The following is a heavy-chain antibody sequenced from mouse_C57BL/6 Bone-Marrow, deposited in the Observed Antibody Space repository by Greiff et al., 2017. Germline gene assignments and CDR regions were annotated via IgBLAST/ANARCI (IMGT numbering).Heavy chain of an antibody. CDR2: IDPEDGDT. D-gene: IGHD2-4*01. Sequence: VQLKQSGAELVRPGASVKLSCTASGFNIKDYYMHWVKQRPEQGLEWIGRIDPEDGDTEYAPKFQGKATMTADTSSNTAYLKLSSLKSEDTAVYYCTTCPYEYAWFAYWGQGTLVTVSA. V-gene: IGHV14-1*01. CDR1: GFNIKDYY. CDR3: TTCPYEYAWFAY. J-gene: IGHJ3*01.